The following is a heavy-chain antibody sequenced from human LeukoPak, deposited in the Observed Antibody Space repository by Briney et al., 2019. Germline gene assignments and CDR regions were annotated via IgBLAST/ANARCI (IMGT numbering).Heavy chain of an antibody. J-gene: IGHJ4*02. CDR2: ISYDGSNK. CDR3: ARDGYSDCSGGSCYFEY. Sequence: PGGSLRLSCAASGFTFSSSAMHWVRQAPGKGLEWVAVISYDGSNKYYADSVKGRFTISRDNSKNTLYLQMNSLGAEDTAVYYCARDGYSDCSGGSCYFEYWGQGTLVTVSS. D-gene: IGHD2-15*01. V-gene: IGHV3-30*04. CDR1: GFTFSSSA.